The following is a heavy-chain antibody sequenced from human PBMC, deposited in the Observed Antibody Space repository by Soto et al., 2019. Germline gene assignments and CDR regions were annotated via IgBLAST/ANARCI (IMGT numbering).Heavy chain of an antibody. Sequence: EVQLVESGGGLVQPGRSLRLSCAASGFTFDDYAMHWVRQVPGKGPEWVSAISRYGDFTYYADSVEGRFTISRDNSKNTLYLQMNSLRAEDTAVYYCAKDRYLDHDSRGYLFDNWGQGTLVTVSS. CDR1: GFTFDDYA. V-gene: IGHV3-23*04. CDR2: ISRYGDFT. J-gene: IGHJ4*02. D-gene: IGHD3-22*01. CDR3: AKDRYLDHDSRGYLFDN.